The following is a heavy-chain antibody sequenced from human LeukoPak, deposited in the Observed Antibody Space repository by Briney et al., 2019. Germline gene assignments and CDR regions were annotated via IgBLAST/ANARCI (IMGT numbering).Heavy chain of an antibody. J-gene: IGHJ6*02. D-gene: IGHD3-10*01. CDR2: IYYSGST. CDR1: GGSISSSSYY. Sequence: PSETLSLTCTVSGGSISSSSYYWGWIRQPPGKGLEWIGSIYYSGSTYYNPSLKSRVTISVDTSKNQFSLKLSSVTAADTAVYYCARHQPLPYYYGSGSYFHGGMDVWGQGTTVTVSS. CDR3: ARHQPLPYYYGSGSYFHGGMDV. V-gene: IGHV4-39*01.